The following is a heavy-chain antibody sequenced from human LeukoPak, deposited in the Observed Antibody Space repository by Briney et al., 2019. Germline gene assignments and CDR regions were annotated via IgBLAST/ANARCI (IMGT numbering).Heavy chain of an antibody. D-gene: IGHD3-10*01. J-gene: IGHJ5*02. Sequence: PSETLSLTCTVSGGSISSTSYLWPWIRQPPGKGLEWIATVYYTGSAYYNPSLKSRVTISVDMSKSQFSLKLSSVTTADTALYYCARYASGSYYWFDPWGQGTLVTVSS. CDR2: VYYTGSA. V-gene: IGHV4-39*01. CDR1: GGSISSTSYL. CDR3: ARYASGSYYWFDP.